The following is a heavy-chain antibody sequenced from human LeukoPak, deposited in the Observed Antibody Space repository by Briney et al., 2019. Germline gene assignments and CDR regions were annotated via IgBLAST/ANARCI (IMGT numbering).Heavy chain of an antibody. CDR3: AKDIWAQDSSSIFDY. Sequence: PGRSLRLSCAASGFTFSSYGMHWVRQAPGKGLEWVAVIWYDGSNKYYADSVKGRFTISRDNSKNTLYLQMNSLRAEDTAVYYCAKDIWAQDSSSIFDYWGQGTLVTVSS. V-gene: IGHV3-33*06. D-gene: IGHD6-13*01. J-gene: IGHJ4*02. CDR2: IWYDGSNK. CDR1: GFTFSSYG.